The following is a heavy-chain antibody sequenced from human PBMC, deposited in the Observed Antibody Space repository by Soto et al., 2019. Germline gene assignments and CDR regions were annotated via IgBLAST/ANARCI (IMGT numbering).Heavy chain of an antibody. CDR2: ISYDGSNK. J-gene: IGHJ6*02. Sequence: VQLVESGGGVVQPGRSLRLSCAASGFTFSSYGMHWVRQAPGKGLEWVAVISYDGSNKYYADSVKGRFTISRDNSKNTLYLQMISLRAEDTAVYYCAKDDAHYGMDVWGQGTTVTVSS. CDR3: AKDDAHYGMDV. CDR1: GFTFSSYG. V-gene: IGHV3-30*18.